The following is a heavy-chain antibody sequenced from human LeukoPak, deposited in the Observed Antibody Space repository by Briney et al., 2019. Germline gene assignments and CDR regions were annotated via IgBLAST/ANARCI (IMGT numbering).Heavy chain of an antibody. Sequence: GGSLRLSCAASGFTFSDYYMSWIRQAPGKGLEWVSYISSSGSTIYYADSVKGRFTIPRDNAKNSLYLQMNSLRAEDTAVYYCARGPPRYCSSTSCFWNFDYWGQGTLVTVSS. CDR1: GFTFSDYY. CDR2: ISSSGSTI. CDR3: ARGPPRYCSSTSCFWNFDY. D-gene: IGHD2-2*01. V-gene: IGHV3-11*04. J-gene: IGHJ4*02.